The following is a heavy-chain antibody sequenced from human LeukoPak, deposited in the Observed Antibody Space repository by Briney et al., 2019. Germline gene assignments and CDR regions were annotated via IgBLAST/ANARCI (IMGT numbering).Heavy chain of an antibody. Sequence: PSETLSLTCTVSGGSISSSSYYWGWIRQPPGKGLEWIGSIYHSGSTNYNPSLKSRVTISVDTSKNQFSLKLSSVTAADTAVYYCARYTGSLDYWGQGTLVTVSS. CDR2: IYHSGST. J-gene: IGHJ4*02. V-gene: IGHV4-39*07. CDR3: ARYTGSLDY. CDR1: GGSISSSSYY. D-gene: IGHD1-14*01.